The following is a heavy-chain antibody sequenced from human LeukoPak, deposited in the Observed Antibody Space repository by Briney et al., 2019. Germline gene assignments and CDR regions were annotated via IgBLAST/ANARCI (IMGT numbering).Heavy chain of an antibody. J-gene: IGHJ5*02. CDR1: GGSISSSSYY. V-gene: IGHV4-39*01. Sequence: SETLSLTCTVSGGSISSSSYYWGWIRQPPGKGLEWIRSIYYSGSTYYNPSLKSRVTISVDTSKNQFSLKLSSVTAADTAVYYCARHARDYYDSSPWGQGTLVTVSS. D-gene: IGHD3-22*01. CDR3: ARHARDYYDSSP. CDR2: IYYSGST.